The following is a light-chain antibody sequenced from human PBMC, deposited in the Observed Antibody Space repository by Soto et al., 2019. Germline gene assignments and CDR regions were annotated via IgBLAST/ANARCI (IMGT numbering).Light chain of an antibody. CDR2: DAS. CDR3: QQYGSSPLS. V-gene: IGKV3D-20*01. CDR1: QSVSSDY. J-gene: IGKJ4*01. Sequence: EIVLTQAPATLSLSPGERATLSCGARQSVSSDYLAWYQQIPGLAPRLLIFDASSRATGIPDRFSGSGSGTEFTLTISRLEPEDSAVYYCQQYGSSPLSFGGGTEV.